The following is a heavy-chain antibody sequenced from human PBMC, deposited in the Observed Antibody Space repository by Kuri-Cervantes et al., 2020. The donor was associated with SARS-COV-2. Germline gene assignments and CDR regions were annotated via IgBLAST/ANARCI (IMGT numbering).Heavy chain of an antibody. Sequence: SVKVSCKASGGTFSSYAISWVRQAPGQGLEWMGRIIPILGTANYAQKFQGRVTITTDESTSTAYMELSSLRSEDTAVYYCASITGTTEWFDPWGQGTLVTVSS. D-gene: IGHD1-20*01. CDR1: GGTFSSYA. J-gene: IGHJ5*02. V-gene: IGHV1-69*11. CDR2: IIPILGTA. CDR3: ASITGTTEWFDP.